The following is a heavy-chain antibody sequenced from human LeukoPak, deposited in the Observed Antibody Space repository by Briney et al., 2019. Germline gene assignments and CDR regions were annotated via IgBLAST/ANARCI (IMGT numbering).Heavy chain of an antibody. Sequence: PSETLSLTCAVYVGSFSGYYWSWLRQPPGKGLEWIGEINHSGSTNYNPSLKRRVTISVDTSMQQFSLTLSAVTAADTAVYYCARGGDYIWGSYRFPTPGAFDSGGQGTMVTVSA. D-gene: IGHD3-16*02. CDR2: INHSGST. V-gene: IGHV4-34*01. CDR3: ARGGDYIWGSYRFPTPGAFDS. CDR1: VGSFSGYY. J-gene: IGHJ3*02.